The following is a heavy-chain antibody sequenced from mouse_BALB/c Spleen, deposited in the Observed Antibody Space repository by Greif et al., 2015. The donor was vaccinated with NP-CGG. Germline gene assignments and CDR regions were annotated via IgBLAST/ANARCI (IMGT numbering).Heavy chain of an antibody. CDR1: GFTFSSFG. CDR2: ISSGSSTI. D-gene: IGHD2-4*01. J-gene: IGHJ4*01. Sequence: EVMLVESGGGLVQPGGSRKLSCAASGFTFSSFGMHWVRQAPEKGLEWVAYISSGSSTIYYADTVKGRFTISRDNPKNTLFLQMTSLRSEDTAMYYCARNDYGYYYAMDYWGQGTSVTVSS. CDR3: ARNDYGYYYAMDY. V-gene: IGHV5-17*02.